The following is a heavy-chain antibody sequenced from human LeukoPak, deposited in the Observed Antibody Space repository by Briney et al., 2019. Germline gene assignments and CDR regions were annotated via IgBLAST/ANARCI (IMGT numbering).Heavy chain of an antibody. Sequence: GGSLRLSCAASGFTFSRCAMHWVRQAPGKGLEWVAVLSYDGTNKYYADSVKGRFTISRDNSKNTLYLQMNSLRAEDTAVYYCARARDGYMRDAFDIWGQGTMVTVSS. CDR1: GFTFSRCA. CDR3: ARARDGYMRDAFDI. CDR2: LSYDGTNK. D-gene: IGHD5-24*01. V-gene: IGHV3-30*04. J-gene: IGHJ3*02.